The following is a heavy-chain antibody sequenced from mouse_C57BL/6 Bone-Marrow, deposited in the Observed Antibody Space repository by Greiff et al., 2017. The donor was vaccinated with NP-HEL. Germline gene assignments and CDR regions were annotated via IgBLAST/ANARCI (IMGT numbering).Heavy chain of an antibody. CDR1: GYTFTSYW. D-gene: IGHD2-5*01. V-gene: IGHV1-52*01. CDR2: IDPSDSET. CDR3: ARRGNSNYCDY. Sequence: VQLQQSGAELVRPGSSVKLSCKASGYTFTSYWMHWVKQRPIQGLEWIGNIDPSDSETHYNQKFKDKATLTVDKSSSTAYMQRSSLTSEDSAVYYCARRGNSNYCDYWGQGTTLTVSS. J-gene: IGHJ2*01.